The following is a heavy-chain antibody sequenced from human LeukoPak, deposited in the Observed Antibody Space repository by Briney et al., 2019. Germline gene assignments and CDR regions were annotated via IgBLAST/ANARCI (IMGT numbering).Heavy chain of an antibody. J-gene: IGHJ3*02. CDR2: IIPIFGTA. V-gene: IGHV1-69*06. CDR1: GGTFSSYA. Sequence: SVKVSCKASGGTFSSYAISWVRQAPGQGLEWMGGIIPIFGTANYAQKFQGRVTITADKSTSTAYMELSSLRSEDTAVYYCARSGRSSLEVAFDIWGQGKMVTVSS. CDR3: ARSGRSSLEVAFDI. D-gene: IGHD3-10*01.